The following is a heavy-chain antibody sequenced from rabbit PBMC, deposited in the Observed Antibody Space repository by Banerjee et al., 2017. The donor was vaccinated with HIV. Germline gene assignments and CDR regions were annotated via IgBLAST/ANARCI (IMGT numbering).Heavy chain of an antibody. Sequence: QSLEESGGGLVQPGASLTLTCKASGFDFSSSDYMSWVRQAPGKGLEWIGCIYNGDGSTYYASWAKGRFTVSKTSSTTVTLQMTSLTAADTATYFCARDRYGDSGYDLWGPGTLVTVS. CDR3: ARDRYGDSGYDL. J-gene: IGHJ4*01. CDR1: GFDFSSSDY. D-gene: IGHD1-1*01. V-gene: IGHV1S40*01. CDR2: IYNGDGST.